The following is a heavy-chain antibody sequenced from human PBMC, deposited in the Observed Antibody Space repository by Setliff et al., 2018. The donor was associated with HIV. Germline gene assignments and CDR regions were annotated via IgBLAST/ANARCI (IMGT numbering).Heavy chain of an antibody. J-gene: IGHJ3*02. CDR1: GYTFTNYW. Sequence: GESLKISCKGSGYTFTNYWVGWVRQMPGKGLECMGIIYPGDSDTRYSPSFQGQVTISADRSLSTAYLQWSSLKASDTAMYFCARHPPSWNYVGEGAFDIWGRGTMVTV. D-gene: IGHD1-7*01. CDR2: IYPGDSDT. CDR3: ARHPPSWNYVGEGAFDI. V-gene: IGHV5-51*01.